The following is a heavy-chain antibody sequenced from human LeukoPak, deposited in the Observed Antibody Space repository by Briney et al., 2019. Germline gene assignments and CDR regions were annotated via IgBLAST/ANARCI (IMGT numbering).Heavy chain of an antibody. CDR1: GFTFSSDA. D-gene: IGHD5-24*01. CDR2: ISGSGGST. CDR3: AKWNKRWLQLSFLDY. V-gene: IGHV3-23*01. Sequence: GASLRLSCAASGFTFSSDAMSWVRQAPGKGLEWVSAISGSGGSTYYADSVKGRFTISRDNSKNTLYLQMNSLRAEDTAVYYCAKWNKRWLQLSFLDYWGQGTLVTVSS. J-gene: IGHJ4*02.